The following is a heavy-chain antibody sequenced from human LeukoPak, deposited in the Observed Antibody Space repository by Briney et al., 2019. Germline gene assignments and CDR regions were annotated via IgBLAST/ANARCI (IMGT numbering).Heavy chain of an antibody. Sequence: GWSLRLSCAASVFTFSRYGMHWVRQAPGKGREWVAVIWYDGSNKYYADSVKGRFTISRDNSKNTLYLQMNSLRAEDTAVYYCARDTFLRSSYSDYWGQGTLVTVSS. D-gene: IGHD3-3*02. CDR3: ARDTFLRSSYSDY. J-gene: IGHJ4*02. CDR1: VFTFSRYG. V-gene: IGHV3-33*01. CDR2: IWYDGSNK.